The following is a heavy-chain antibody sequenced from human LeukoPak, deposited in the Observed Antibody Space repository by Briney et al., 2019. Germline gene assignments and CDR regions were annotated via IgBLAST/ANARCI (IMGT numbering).Heavy chain of an antibody. CDR3: ARGRPITIFGVVIIPGVWFDP. J-gene: IGHJ5*02. CDR2: INHSGST. CDR1: GGSFSGYY. Sequence: SETLSLTCAVYGGSFSGYYWSWIRQPPGKGLEWIGEINHSGSTNYNPSLKSRVTISVDTSKNQFSLKLSSVTAADTAVYYCARGRPITIFGVVIIPGVWFDPWGQGTLVTVSS. V-gene: IGHV4-34*01. D-gene: IGHD3-3*01.